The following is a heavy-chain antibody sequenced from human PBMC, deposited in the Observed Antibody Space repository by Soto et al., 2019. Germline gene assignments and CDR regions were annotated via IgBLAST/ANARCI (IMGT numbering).Heavy chain of an antibody. D-gene: IGHD5-12*01. V-gene: IGHV3-21*01. J-gene: IGHJ4*02. CDR1: GFTFSEYS. Sequence: DVQLVESGGGLVRPGGSLRLSCTASGFTFSEYSMSWVRQAPGKGLEWVSSITHSGTYVYYADSVKGRFTISRDSASNPLVPQMPSLRAEDTAVYHCARARGNDWYSDYWGQGTLVTVSS. CDR3: ARARGNDWYSDY. CDR2: ITHSGTYV.